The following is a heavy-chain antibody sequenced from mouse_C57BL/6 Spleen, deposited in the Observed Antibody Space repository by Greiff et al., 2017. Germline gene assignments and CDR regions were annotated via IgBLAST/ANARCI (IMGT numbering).Heavy chain of an antibody. V-gene: IGHV1-42*01. J-gene: IGHJ4*01. Sequence: EVQLQQSGPELVKPGASVKISCKASGYSFTGYYMNWVKQSPEKSLEWIGEINPSTGGTTYNQKFKAKATLTVDKSSSTAYMQLKSLTSEDSAVYYCARYSNYHYAMDYWGQGTSVTVSS. CDR3: ARYSNYHYAMDY. CDR1: GYSFTGYY. CDR2: INPSTGGT. D-gene: IGHD2-5*01.